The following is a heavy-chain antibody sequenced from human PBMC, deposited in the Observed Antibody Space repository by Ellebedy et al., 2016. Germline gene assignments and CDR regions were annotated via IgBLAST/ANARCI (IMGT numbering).Heavy chain of an antibody. J-gene: IGHJ4*02. D-gene: IGHD3-22*01. Sequence: SETLSLTCTVSGGSISSGGYYWSWIRQHPGTGLEWIGYIYYSGSTYYNPSLKSRVTISVDTSKNQFSLKLSSVTAADTAVYYCARALNYYDSSGYYPKSFDYWGQGTLVTVSS. CDR2: IYYSGST. CDR1: GGSISSGGYY. CDR3: ARALNYYDSSGYYPKSFDY. V-gene: IGHV4-31*03.